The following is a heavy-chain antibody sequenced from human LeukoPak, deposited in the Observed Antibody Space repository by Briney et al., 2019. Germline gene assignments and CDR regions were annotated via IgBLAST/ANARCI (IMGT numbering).Heavy chain of an antibody. CDR3: AVDTAMVRTGFDY. J-gene: IGHJ4*02. V-gene: IGHV4-38-2*01. D-gene: IGHD5-18*01. CDR1: GYSISSGYY. CDR2: IYHSGST. Sequence: SETLSLTCAVSGYSISSGYYWGWIRQPPGKGLEWIGTIYHSGSTYYNLSLRSQVTISVDTSKNQFSLKLSSVTAADTAVYYCAVDTAMVRTGFDYWGQGNLVTASS.